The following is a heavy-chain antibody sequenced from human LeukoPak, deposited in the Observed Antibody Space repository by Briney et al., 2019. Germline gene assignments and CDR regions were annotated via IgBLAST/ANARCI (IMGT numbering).Heavy chain of an antibody. V-gene: IGHV1-46*01. CDR2: INPSGGST. D-gene: IGHD2-21*02. Sequence: ASEKVSCKASGYTFTSYYMHWVRQAPGQGLEWMGIINPSGGSTSYAQKFQGRVTMTRDTSTSTVYMELSSLRSEDTAVYYCARDAVVVTANWYFDLWGRGTLVTVSS. J-gene: IGHJ2*01. CDR1: GYTFTSYY. CDR3: ARDAVVVTANWYFDL.